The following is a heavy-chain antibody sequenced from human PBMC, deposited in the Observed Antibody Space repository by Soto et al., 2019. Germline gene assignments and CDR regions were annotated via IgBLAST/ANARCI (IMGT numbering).Heavy chain of an antibody. V-gene: IGHV4-30-4*01. D-gene: IGHD3-22*01. CDR3: ARDVPDYDSSGYYYVTFVDY. J-gene: IGHJ4*02. Sequence: PSETLSLTCTVSGCSISSGDYYWSWIRQPPGKGLEWIGYIYYSGSTYYNPSLKSRVTISVDTSKNQFSLKLSSVTAADTAVYYCARDVPDYDSSGYYYVTFVDYWGQGTLVTVSS. CDR1: GCSISSGDYY. CDR2: IYYSGST.